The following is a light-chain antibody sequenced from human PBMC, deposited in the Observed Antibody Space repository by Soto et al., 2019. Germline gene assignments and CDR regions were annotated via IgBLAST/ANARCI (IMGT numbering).Light chain of an antibody. V-gene: IGLV2-11*01. J-gene: IGLJ1*01. Sequence: QSVLTQPASVSGSPGQSITISCTGTINDVGVYNYVSWYQQHPGKAPKLMTYDVSKRPSGVPDRFSGSKSGNTASLTISGLQAEDEADYYCCSYADNYSYVFGTGTKV. CDR3: CSYADNYSYV. CDR1: INDVGVYNY. CDR2: DVS.